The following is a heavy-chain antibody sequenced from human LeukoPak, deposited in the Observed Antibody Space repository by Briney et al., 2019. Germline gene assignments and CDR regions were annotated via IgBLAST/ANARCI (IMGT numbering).Heavy chain of an antibody. CDR1: GGTFSSYA. CDR3: ARVAPHRRLTSGWYYFDY. Sequence: ASVKVSCKASGGTFSSYAISWVRQAPGQGLEWMGGIIPIFGTANYAQKFQGRVTITADESTSTAYMELRSLRSDDTAVYYCARVAPHRRLTSGWYYFDYWGQGTLVTVSS. J-gene: IGHJ4*02. CDR2: IIPIFGTA. D-gene: IGHD6-19*01. V-gene: IGHV1-69*13.